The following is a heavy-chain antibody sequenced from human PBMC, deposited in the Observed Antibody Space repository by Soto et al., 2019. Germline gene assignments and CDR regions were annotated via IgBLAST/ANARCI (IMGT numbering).Heavy chain of an antibody. D-gene: IGHD5-18*01. J-gene: IGHJ4*02. CDR1: GFTFSWYW. CDR2: IKFDGSEK. CDR3: ARDSGYNTAETPRNHYLDY. Sequence: VQLVESGGGLVQPGGSLKMSCEASGFTFSWYWMSWVRQAPGKGLEWVANIKFDGSEKHYVDSVKGRFTISRDNAKKSLYLQMNSLRAEDTAVYYCARDSGYNTAETPRNHYLDYWGPGTLVTVSS. V-gene: IGHV3-7*01.